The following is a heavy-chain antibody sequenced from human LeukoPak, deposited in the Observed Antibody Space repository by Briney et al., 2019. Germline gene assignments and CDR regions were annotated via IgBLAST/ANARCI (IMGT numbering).Heavy chain of an antibody. CDR3: ARVRMGIDP. J-gene: IGHJ5*02. V-gene: IGHV4-59*01. D-gene: IGHD3-16*01. CDR2: IYYSGST. Sequence: SETLSLTCTVSGGSTSSYYWSWIRQPPGKGLEWIGYIYYSGSTNYNPSLKSRVTISVDTSKNQFSLKLSSVTAADTAVYYCARVRMGIDPWGQGTLVTVSS. CDR1: GGSTSSYY.